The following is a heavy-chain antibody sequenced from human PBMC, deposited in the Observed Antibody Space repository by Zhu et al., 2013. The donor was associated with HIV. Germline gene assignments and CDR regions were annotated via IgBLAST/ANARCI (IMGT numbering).Heavy chain of an antibody. Sequence: KVSCKAPGDIFSNYAISWVRQAPGQGLEWMGGIIPMFGTTDLAQKFQGRLTITADKSTTTVYMELRRLRSDDTAVYYCARGAAVLPAATDDAFDIWGQGTMVIVSS. CDR1: GDIFSNYA. D-gene: IGHD2-2*01. V-gene: IGHV1-69*06. J-gene: IGHJ3*02. CDR2: IIPMFGTT. CDR3: ARGAAVLPAATDDAFDI.